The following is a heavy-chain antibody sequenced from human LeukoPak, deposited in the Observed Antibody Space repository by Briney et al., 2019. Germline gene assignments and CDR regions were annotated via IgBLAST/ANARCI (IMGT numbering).Heavy chain of an antibody. CDR1: GYSFASYW. CDR3: ARPMLGGSYCLGY. Sequence: GESLKISCEGSGYSFASYWIGWVRQMPGKGLEWMGIIYPGDSDTRYSPSFQGQVTISADKSIATAYLQWSSLKASDTAMYYCARPMLGGSYCLGYWGQGTLVTVSS. J-gene: IGHJ4*02. CDR2: IYPGDSDT. D-gene: IGHD1-26*01. V-gene: IGHV5-51*01.